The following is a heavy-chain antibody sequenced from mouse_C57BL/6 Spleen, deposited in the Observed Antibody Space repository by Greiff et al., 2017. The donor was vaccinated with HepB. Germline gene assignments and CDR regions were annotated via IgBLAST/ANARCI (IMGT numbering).Heavy chain of an antibody. CDR3: TDRVPWGRFAY. D-gene: IGHD2-14*01. J-gene: IGHJ3*01. CDR1: GFNIKDDY. Sequence: EVQLQQSGAELVRPGASVKLSCTASGFNIKDDYMHWVKQRPEQGLEWIGWIDPENGDTEYASKFQGKATITADTSSNTAYLQLSSLTSEDTAVYSCTDRVPWGRFAYWGQGTLVTVSA. CDR2: IDPENGDT. V-gene: IGHV14-4*01.